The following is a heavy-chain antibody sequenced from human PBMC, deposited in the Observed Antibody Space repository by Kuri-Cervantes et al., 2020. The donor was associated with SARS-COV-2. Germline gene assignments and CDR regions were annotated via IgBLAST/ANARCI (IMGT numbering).Heavy chain of an antibody. CDR2: IIPIFGTA. Sequence: SVKVSCKASGGTFSSYAISWVRQAPGQGLEWMGGIIPIFGTANYAQKFQGRVTITADESTGTAYMELSSLRSEDTAVYYCARRVTGTLGYRFDPWGQGTLVTVSS. D-gene: IGHD1-20*01. CDR1: GGTFSSYA. J-gene: IGHJ5*02. V-gene: IGHV1-69*13. CDR3: ARRVTGTLGYRFDP.